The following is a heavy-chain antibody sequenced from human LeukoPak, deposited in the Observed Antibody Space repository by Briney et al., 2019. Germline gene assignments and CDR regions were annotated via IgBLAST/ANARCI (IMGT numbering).Heavy chain of an antibody. CDR2: IRSKAYGGTT. V-gene: IGHV3-49*03. J-gene: IGHJ4*02. D-gene: IGHD4-17*01. CDR3: TREGIHDYGDYLTDY. Sequence: TGGSLRLSCTASGFTFGDYAMSWFRQAPGKGLEWVGFIRSKAYGGTTEYAASVKGRFTISRDDSKSIAYLQMNGLKTEDTAVYYCTREGIHDYGDYLTDYWGQGTLVTVSS. CDR1: GFTFGDYA.